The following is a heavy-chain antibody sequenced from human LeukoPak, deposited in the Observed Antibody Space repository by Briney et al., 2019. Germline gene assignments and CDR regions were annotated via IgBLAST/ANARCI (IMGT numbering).Heavy chain of an antibody. CDR1: GYTLTELS. J-gene: IGHJ5*02. CDR3: ATGHVRYFDRRNWFDP. Sequence: ASVKVSCKVSGYTLTELSMHWVRQAPGKGLEWMGGFDPEDGETIYAQKFQGRVTMTEDTSTDTAYMELSSLRSEDTAVYYCATGHVRYFDRRNWFDPWGQGTLDTVSS. CDR2: FDPEDGET. D-gene: IGHD3-9*01. V-gene: IGHV1-24*01.